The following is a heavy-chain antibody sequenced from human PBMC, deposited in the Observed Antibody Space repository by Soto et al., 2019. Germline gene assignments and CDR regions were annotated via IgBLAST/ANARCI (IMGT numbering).Heavy chain of an antibody. J-gene: IGHJ4*02. CDR3: ARSIVVVTALDY. CDR2: INAGNGNT. D-gene: IGHD2-21*02. V-gene: IGHV1-3*05. Sequence: QVQLVQSGAEEKKPGASVKVSCKASGYTFTSYAMHWVRQAPGQRLEWMGWINAGNGNTKYSQKFQVRVTITRDTSASTAYIELSSRRSEDTAVYYCARSIVVVTALDYWGQGTLVTVSS. CDR1: GYTFTSYA.